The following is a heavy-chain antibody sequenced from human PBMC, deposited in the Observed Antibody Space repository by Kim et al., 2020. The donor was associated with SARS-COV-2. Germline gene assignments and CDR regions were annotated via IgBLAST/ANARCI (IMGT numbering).Heavy chain of an antibody. CDR1: GFTFSSYA. J-gene: IGHJ6*01. D-gene: IGHD2-15*01. CDR2: ISYDGSNK. Sequence: GGSLRLSCAASGFTFSSYAMHWVRQAPGKGLEWVAVISYDGSNKYYADSVKGRFTISRDNSKNTLYLQMNSLRAEDTAVYYCAREGGGYCSGGSCSGYYG. CDR3: AREGGGYCSGGSCSGYYG. V-gene: IGHV3-30*04.